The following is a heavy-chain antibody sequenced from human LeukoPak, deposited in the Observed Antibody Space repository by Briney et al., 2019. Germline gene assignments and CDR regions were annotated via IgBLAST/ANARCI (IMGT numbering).Heavy chain of an antibody. J-gene: IGHJ4*02. D-gene: IGHD6-19*01. CDR2: ICYTGTT. Sequence: SETLSLTCAVSGDSISSNRHFYWGWIRQPPGKGLEWIGTICYTGTTYYNPSLQGRVTISVDTSNDQLSLRLSSVTAADTAVYYCARLSSSGWSLYYFDYWGQGTLVTVSS. V-gene: IGHV4-39*01. CDR3: ARLSSSGWSLYYFDY. CDR1: GDSISSNRHFY.